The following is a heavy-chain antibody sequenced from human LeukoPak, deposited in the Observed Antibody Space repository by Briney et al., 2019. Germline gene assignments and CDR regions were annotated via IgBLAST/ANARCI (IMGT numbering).Heavy chain of an antibody. Sequence: GGSLRLSCAASGFTFSQYWMSWVRQAPGKGLEWVANIKHDGSEKQDGSEKNYVDSVKGRFTISRDNAKNSLYLQMSSLRAQDTALYYCVFEFKGQAGTTAFDYWGQGTLVTVSS. V-gene: IGHV3-7*03. CDR2: IKHDGSEKQDGSEK. J-gene: IGHJ4*02. CDR3: VFEFKGQAGTTAFDY. CDR1: GFTFSQYW. D-gene: IGHD1-7*01.